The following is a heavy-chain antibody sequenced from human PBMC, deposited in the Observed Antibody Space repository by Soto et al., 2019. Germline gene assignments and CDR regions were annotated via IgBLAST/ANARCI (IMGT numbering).Heavy chain of an antibody. Sequence: PSQTLSLTCAISGDSVSSNSAAWNWIRQSPSRGLEWLGRTYYRSKGYNDYAVSVKSRITINPDTSKNQFSLQLNSVTPEDTAGYYCAREREVVRGYPPPWFDPWGQGTLVTVSS. CDR2: TYYRSKGYN. V-gene: IGHV6-1*01. CDR1: GDSVSSNSAA. J-gene: IGHJ5*02. D-gene: IGHD3-10*01. CDR3: AREREVVRGYPPPWFDP.